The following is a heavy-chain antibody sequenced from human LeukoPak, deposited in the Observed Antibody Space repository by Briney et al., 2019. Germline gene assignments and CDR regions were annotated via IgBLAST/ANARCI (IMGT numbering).Heavy chain of an antibody. CDR2: ISGSGDST. CDR1: AFPLRSYA. Sequence: GGSLRLSCATSAFPLRSYAMNWVRQAPGKGLEWVSGISGSGDSTYYADSVKGRFTISRDNSKNTLYFQMNSLRAEDTAVYYCAREGSSSFRLIYGMDVWGQGTTVTVSS. CDR3: AREGSSSFRLIYGMDV. D-gene: IGHD6-6*01. V-gene: IGHV3-23*01. J-gene: IGHJ6*02.